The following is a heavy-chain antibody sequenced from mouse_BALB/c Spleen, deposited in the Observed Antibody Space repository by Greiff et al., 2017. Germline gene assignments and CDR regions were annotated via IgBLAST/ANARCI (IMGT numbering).Heavy chain of an antibody. CDR2: IRLKSNNYAT. CDR1: GFTFSNYW. J-gene: IGHJ3*01. CDR3: TVYGSSSSGFAY. D-gene: IGHD1-1*01. V-gene: IGHV6-6*02. Sequence: EVKVEESGGGLVQPGGSMKLSCVASGFTFSNYWMNWVRQSPEKGLEWVAEIRLKSNNYATHYAESVKGRFTISRDDSKSSVYLQMNNLRAEDTGIYYCTVYGSSSSGFAYWGQGTLVTVSA.